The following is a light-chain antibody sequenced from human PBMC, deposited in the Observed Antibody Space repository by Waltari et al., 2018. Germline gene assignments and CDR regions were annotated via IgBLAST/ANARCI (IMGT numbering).Light chain of an antibody. CDR2: GAS. Sequence: IVLTQSPGTLSLSPGERATLPCRASQSVSSRYLVWYQHKPGQAPRLLIYGASSRATGIPDRFSGSGSGTDFTLTISRLEPEDFAVYYCQQYGSSPPITFGQGTRLEIK. V-gene: IGKV3-20*01. CDR3: QQYGSSPPIT. CDR1: QSVSSRY. J-gene: IGKJ5*01.